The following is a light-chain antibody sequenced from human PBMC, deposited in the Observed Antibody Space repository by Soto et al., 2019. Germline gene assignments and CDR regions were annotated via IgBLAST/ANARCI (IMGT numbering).Light chain of an antibody. Sequence: EIVMTQSPATLSVSPGERATLSCRASQSVSSNLAWYQQKPGQAPRLLIYGASIRATGIPARFSGSGSRTEFTLTISSLQSEDFAVYYCQQYNNWPRTFGQGTKVDIK. CDR3: QQYNNWPRT. V-gene: IGKV3D-15*01. J-gene: IGKJ1*01. CDR2: GAS. CDR1: QSVSSN.